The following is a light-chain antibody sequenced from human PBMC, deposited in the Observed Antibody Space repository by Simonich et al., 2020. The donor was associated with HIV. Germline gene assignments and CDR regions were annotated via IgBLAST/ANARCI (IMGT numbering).Light chain of an antibody. CDR2: DAS. V-gene: IGKV1-13*02. CDR3: QQYNGYPLT. CDR1: KDIMSA. Sequence: AIQLNQSPSSLSASVGERVTITCRTSKDIMSALDWYQQKPGKTPRVLIEDASRLESGVPSRFSGSGSGTDFTLTISGLQPEDFAVYYCQQYNGYPLTFGGGTKVEIK. J-gene: IGKJ4*01.